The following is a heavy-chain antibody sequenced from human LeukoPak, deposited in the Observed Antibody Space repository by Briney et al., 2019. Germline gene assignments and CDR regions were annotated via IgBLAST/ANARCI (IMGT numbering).Heavy chain of an antibody. CDR1: GFTFSSYG. D-gene: IGHD3-10*01. CDR3: AKGGAMVRGVRRDDAFDI. CDR2: ISYDGSNK. J-gene: IGHJ3*02. Sequence: GRSLRLSCAASGFTFSSYGMHWVRQAPGKGLEWVAVISYDGSNKYYADSVKGRFTISRDNSKNTLYLQMNSLRAEDTAVYYCAKGGAMVRGVRRDDAFDIRGQGTMVTVSS. V-gene: IGHV3-30*18.